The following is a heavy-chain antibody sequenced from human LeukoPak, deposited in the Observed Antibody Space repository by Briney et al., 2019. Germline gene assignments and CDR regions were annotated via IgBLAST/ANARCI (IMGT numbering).Heavy chain of an antibody. CDR1: GFTFSSYA. J-gene: IGHJ3*02. V-gene: IGHV3-23*01. CDR2: ISGSGGST. CDR3: ARVFPHYDFWSGYSYSSDAFDI. Sequence: GGSLRLSCAASGFTFSSYAMSWVRQAPGKGLEWVSAISGSGGSTYYADSVKGRFTISRDNSKNTLYLQMNSLRAEDTAVYYCARVFPHYDFWSGYSYSSDAFDIRGQGTMVTVSS. D-gene: IGHD3-3*01.